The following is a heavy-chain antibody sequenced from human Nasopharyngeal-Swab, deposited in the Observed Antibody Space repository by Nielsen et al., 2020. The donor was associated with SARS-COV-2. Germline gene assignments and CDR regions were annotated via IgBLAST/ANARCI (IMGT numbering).Heavy chain of an antibody. D-gene: IGHD3-22*01. CDR2: ISSSGSTR. J-gene: IGHJ4*02. Sequence: GESLKISCAASCFTFSDYYMSWIRQAPGKGLELVSYISSSGSTRYYEDSVKGRFTISRDNAKNSLYLQMNSLRAEDTAVYYCATDYYDSSRAHGVFDYWGQGTLVTVSS. CDR1: CFTFSDYY. CDR3: ATDYYDSSRAHGVFDY. V-gene: IGHV3-11*01.